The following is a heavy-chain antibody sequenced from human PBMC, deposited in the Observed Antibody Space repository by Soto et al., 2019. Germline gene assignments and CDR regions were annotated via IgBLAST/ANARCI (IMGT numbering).Heavy chain of an antibody. D-gene: IGHD6-25*01. CDR2: IRGSGGTT. J-gene: IGHJ4*02. Sequence: EVQLLESGGGLVQPGRSLRLSCAASGFTFSNYAMSWVRQAPGQGLDWVSAIRGSGGTTYYADSVKGRFTISRDNSKITLFLQMNSLRAEDAAVYYCAKFFVETGSNSGWPWSFHYWGQGTLVTVSS. CDR1: GFTFSNYA. CDR3: AKFFVETGSNSGWPWSFHY. V-gene: IGHV3-23*01.